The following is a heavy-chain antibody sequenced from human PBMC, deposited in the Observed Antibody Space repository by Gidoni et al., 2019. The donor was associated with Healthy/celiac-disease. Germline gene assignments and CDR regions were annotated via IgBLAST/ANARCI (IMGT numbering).Heavy chain of an antibody. J-gene: IGHJ6*03. CDR2: IKSKTDGGTT. D-gene: IGHD3-3*01. CDR1: GFTFRNAW. V-gene: IGHV3-15*01. Sequence: EVQLVESGGGLVKPGGSLRLSCYASGFTFRNAWLSWVRQAPGKGREWVGRIKSKTDGGTTDYAAPVKGRFTISRDDSKNTLYLQMNSLKTEDTAVYYCTTDFYDFWSGSKYYYYYMDVWGKGTTVTVSS. CDR3: TTDFYDFWSGSKYYYYYMDV.